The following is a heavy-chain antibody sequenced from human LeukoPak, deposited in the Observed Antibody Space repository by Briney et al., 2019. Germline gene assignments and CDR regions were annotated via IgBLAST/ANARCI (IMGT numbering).Heavy chain of an antibody. CDR2: INHSGST. V-gene: IGHV4-34*01. D-gene: IGHD3-10*01. J-gene: IGHJ5*02. CDR3: ARDLSLWFGETTQWFDP. CDR1: GGSFSGYY. Sequence: SETLSLTCAVYGGSFSGYYWSWIRQPPGKGLEWIGEINHSGSTNYNPSLKSRVTISVDTSKNQFSLKLSSVTAADTAVYYCARDLSLWFGETTQWFDPWGQGTLVTVSS.